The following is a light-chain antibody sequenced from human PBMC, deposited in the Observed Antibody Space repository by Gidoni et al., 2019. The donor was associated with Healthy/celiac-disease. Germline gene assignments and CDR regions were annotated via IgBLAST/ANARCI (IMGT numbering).Light chain of an antibody. CDR2: RNN. J-gene: IGLJ3*02. Sequence: QSVLPPPPSASGTPGQRVTISCSGSSSNIGSNYVYWYQQLPGTAPKLLIYRNNQRPSGVPDRFSGSKSGTSASLAISGLRSEDEADYYCAAWDDSLSGEVFGGGTKLTVL. CDR1: SSNIGSNY. CDR3: AAWDDSLSGEV. V-gene: IGLV1-47*01.